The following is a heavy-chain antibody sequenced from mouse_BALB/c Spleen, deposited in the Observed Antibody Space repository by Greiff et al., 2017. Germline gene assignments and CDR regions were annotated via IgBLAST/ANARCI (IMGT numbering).Heavy chain of an antibody. V-gene: IGHV1-69*02. Sequence: QVQLQQPGAELVRPGASVKLSCKASGYTFTSYWINWVKQRPGQGLEWIGNIYPSDSYTNYNQKFKDKATLTVDKSSSTAYMQLSSPTSEDSAVYYCTRVYDRYFDVWGAGTTVTVSS. CDR2: IYPSDSYT. J-gene: IGHJ1*01. D-gene: IGHD2-12*01. CDR1: GYTFTSYW. CDR3: TRVYDRYFDV.